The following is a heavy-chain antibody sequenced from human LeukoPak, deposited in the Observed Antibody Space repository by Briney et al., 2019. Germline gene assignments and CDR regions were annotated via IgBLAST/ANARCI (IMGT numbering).Heavy chain of an antibody. D-gene: IGHD2-2*01. J-gene: IGHJ3*02. CDR3: ARGGWVYCSSTSCYDSDAFDI. V-gene: IGHV1-18*01. Sequence: ASVKVSCKASGHTFTSHGISWVRQAPGQGLEWMGWISTYNGNTNYAQKLQGRVTMTADTSTSTAYMELRSLRSDDTAVYYCARGGWVYCSSTSCYDSDAFDIWGQGTMVTVSS. CDR2: ISTYNGNT. CDR1: GHTFTSHG.